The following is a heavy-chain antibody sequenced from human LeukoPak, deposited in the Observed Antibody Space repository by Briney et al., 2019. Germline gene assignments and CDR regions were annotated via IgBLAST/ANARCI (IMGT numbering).Heavy chain of an antibody. CDR1: GFTFSSFA. V-gene: IGHV3-23*01. D-gene: IGHD3-16*01. J-gene: IGHJ3*01. Sequence: GGSLRLSCAASGFTFSSFAMSWVRQAPGKGLEWVSTISGTADITYYPDSVKGRFTISRDNSKHTVYLQMNSLRADDTAVYYCAKDLIWGPDVFHVWGQGTMVTVSS. CDR2: ISGTADIT. CDR3: AKDLIWGPDVFHV.